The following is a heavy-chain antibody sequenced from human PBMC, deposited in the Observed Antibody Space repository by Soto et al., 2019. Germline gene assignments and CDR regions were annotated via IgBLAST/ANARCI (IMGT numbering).Heavy chain of an antibody. Sequence: GASVKVSCQTSAYTFTGYFIHWVRQAPGAGLEWMGLINPNSDDTNYAQKFQGWVTMTRDKSISTAYMEMSRLRSDDTAVYYCARIRIDASYYYYGMDVWGQGTMVTVSS. J-gene: IGHJ6*02. D-gene: IGHD2-15*01. CDR2: INPNSDDT. CDR1: AYTFTGYF. V-gene: IGHV1-2*04. CDR3: ARIRIDASYYYYGMDV.